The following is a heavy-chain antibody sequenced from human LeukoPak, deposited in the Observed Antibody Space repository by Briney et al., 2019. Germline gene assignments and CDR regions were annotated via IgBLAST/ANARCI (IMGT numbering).Heavy chain of an antibody. J-gene: IGHJ5*02. V-gene: IGHV3-21*01. Sequence: KPGGSLRLSCAASGFTFSSYSMNWVRQAPGKGLEWVSSISSSSSYIYYADSVKGRFTVSRDNAKNSLYLQMNSLRAEDTAVYYCARDQAWVRGVHWFDPWGQGTLGTVSS. CDR3: ARDQAWVRGVHWFDP. CDR1: GFTFSSYS. D-gene: IGHD3-10*01. CDR2: ISSSSSYI.